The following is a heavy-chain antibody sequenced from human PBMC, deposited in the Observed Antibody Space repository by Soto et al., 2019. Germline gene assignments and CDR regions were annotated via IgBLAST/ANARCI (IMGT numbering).Heavy chain of an antibody. Sequence: PAGSLRLCCAASRFGFATFAMSWVRQAPGKGLEWVSVISGIGDNTYYADSVKGRFTISRDTSKNTLYLQMNSLRAEDTAVYYCAKAYFGVLLGTFDHWGQGILVTVSS. CDR1: RFGFATFA. D-gene: IGHD3-3*01. CDR2: ISGIGDNT. J-gene: IGHJ4*02. V-gene: IGHV3-23*01. CDR3: AKAYFGVLLGTFDH.